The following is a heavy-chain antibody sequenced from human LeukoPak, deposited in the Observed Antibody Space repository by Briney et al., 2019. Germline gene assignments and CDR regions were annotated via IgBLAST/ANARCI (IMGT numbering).Heavy chain of an antibody. CDR1: GFIFSRYT. Sequence: GGSLRLSCAASGFIFSRYTLHWVRQAPGKGLEWVAFIRHDGTNKYHSNSVQGRFTISRDNSRNTVYLQLNSLRPEDTAVYYCTKVRLLGALDDAFNVWGQGTTVTVSS. V-gene: IGHV3-30*02. J-gene: IGHJ3*01. D-gene: IGHD7-27*01. CDR2: IRHDGTNK. CDR3: TKVRLLGALDDAFNV.